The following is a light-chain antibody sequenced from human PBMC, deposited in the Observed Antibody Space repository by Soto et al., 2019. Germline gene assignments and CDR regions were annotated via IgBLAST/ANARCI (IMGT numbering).Light chain of an antibody. CDR3: QTWGSGIVV. Sequence: QPVLTQSPSASASLGASVKLTSTLSSGHSNYAIAWHQQQSEKGPRYLMKLNSDGSHSKGDGIPDRFSGSSSGAERYLTISSLQSEDEADYCCQTWGSGIVVFGGGTKLTVL. CDR1: SGHSNYA. J-gene: IGLJ2*01. V-gene: IGLV4-69*01. CDR2: LNSDGSH.